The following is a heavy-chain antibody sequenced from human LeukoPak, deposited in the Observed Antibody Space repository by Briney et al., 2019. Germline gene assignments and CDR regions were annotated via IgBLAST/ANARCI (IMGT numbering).Heavy chain of an antibody. V-gene: IGHV3-33*01. D-gene: IGHD5-12*01. CDR3: AREGGYDPYFDY. Sequence: AGRSLRLSCAASGFTFSSYGMHWVRQAPGKGLEWVAVIWYGGSNKYYADSVKGRFTISRDNSKNTLYLQMNSLRAEDTAVYYCAREGGYDPYFDYWGQGTLVTVSS. CDR2: IWYGGSNK. CDR1: GFTFSSYG. J-gene: IGHJ4*02.